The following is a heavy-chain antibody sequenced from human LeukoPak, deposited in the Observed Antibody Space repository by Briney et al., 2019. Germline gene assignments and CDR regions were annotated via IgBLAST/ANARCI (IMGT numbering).Heavy chain of an antibody. D-gene: IGHD6-19*01. V-gene: IGHV3-74*01. CDR3: ARVEYSSGWYDY. CDR1: GFTFSSYW. Sequence: GGSLRLPCAASGFTFSSYWMHWVRQAPGKGLVWVSRINSDGSSTSYADSVKGRFTISRDNAKNTLYLQMNSLRAEDTAVYYCARVEYSSGWYDYWGQGTLVTVSS. CDR2: INSDGSST. J-gene: IGHJ4*02.